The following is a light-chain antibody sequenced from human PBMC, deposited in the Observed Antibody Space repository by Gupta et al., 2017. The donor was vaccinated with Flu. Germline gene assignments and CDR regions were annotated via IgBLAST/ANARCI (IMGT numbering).Light chain of an antibody. CDR3: QQYNNWPPVYT. CDR2: GAS. J-gene: IGKJ2*01. Sequence: EIXMTXSPATLSVXPGERATLSCRASQSVSSNLAWYQQKPGQAPRLLIYGASTRATGIPARFSGSGSGTEFTLTISSLQSEDFAVYYCQQYNNWPPVYTFGQGTKLEIK. CDR1: QSVSSN. V-gene: IGKV3-15*01.